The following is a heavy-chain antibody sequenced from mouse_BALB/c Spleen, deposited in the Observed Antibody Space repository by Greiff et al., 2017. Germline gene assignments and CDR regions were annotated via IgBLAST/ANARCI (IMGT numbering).Heavy chain of an antibody. CDR1: GYSFTSYW. J-gene: IGHJ1*01. CDR3: ARSGYRNWYFDV. V-gene: IGHV1S126*01. CDR2: IDPSDSET. Sequence: VQLQQSGPQLVRPGASVKISCKASGYSFTSYWMHWVKQRPGQGLEWIGMIDPSDSETRLNQKFKDKATLTVDKSSSTAYMQLSSPTSEDSAVYYCARSGYRNWYFDVWGAGTTVTVSS. D-gene: IGHD1-2*01.